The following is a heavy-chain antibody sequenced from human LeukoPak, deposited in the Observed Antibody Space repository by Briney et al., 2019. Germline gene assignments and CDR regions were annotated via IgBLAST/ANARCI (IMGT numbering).Heavy chain of an antibody. D-gene: IGHD3-9*01. Sequence: GSSVKVSCKASGGTFSSYAISWVRQAPGQGLEWMGGIIPIFATANYAQKFQGRVTITTDETTSTAYMELSSLISEDTAVYYCATYDDIRASFDYWGQGTLVTVSS. V-gene: IGHV1-69*05. CDR2: IIPIFATA. J-gene: IGHJ4*02. CDR1: GGTFSSYA. CDR3: ATYDDIRASFDY.